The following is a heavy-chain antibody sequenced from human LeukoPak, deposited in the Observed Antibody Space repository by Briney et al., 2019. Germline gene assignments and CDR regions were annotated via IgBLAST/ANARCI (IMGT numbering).Heavy chain of an antibody. J-gene: IGHJ3*02. Sequence: GGSLRLSCEASGFTFSAYAMTWVRQAPGKGLEWVSSIGSDNKPHYSESVKGRFTISRDNAKNTLYLQMNSLRAEDTAVYFCVRAKGGPGSTWAFDIWGQGTMVTVSS. CDR1: GFTFSAYA. CDR2: IGSDNKP. D-gene: IGHD6-13*01. V-gene: IGHV3-69-1*01. CDR3: VRAKGGPGSTWAFDI.